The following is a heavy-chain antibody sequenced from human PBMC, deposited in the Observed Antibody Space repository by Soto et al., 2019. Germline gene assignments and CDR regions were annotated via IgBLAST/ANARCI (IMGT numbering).Heavy chain of an antibody. D-gene: IGHD4-17*01. Sequence: PSETLSLTCTVSGGSISSYYWSWIRQPPGKGLEWIGYIYYSGSTNYNPSLKSRVTISVDTSKNQFSLKLSSVTAADTAVYYCARDATTVVTGWFDPWGQGTLVTVS. CDR1: GGSISSYY. CDR2: IYYSGST. CDR3: ARDATTVVTGWFDP. J-gene: IGHJ5*02. V-gene: IGHV4-59*01.